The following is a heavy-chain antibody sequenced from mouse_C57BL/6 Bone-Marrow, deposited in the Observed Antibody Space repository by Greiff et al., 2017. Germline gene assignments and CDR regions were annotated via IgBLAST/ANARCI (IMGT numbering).Heavy chain of an antibody. CDR1: GFTFSSYG. CDR3: ARQPYNFDY. CDR2: ISSGGSYT. J-gene: IGHJ2*01. V-gene: IGHV5-6*01. Sequence: EVHLVESGGDLVKPGGSLKLSCAASGFTFSSYGMSWVRQTPDKRLEWVATISSGGSYTSYPDSVKGRFTISRDNAKNTLYLQMSSLKSDDTAMYYCARQPYNFDYWGQGTTLTVSS.